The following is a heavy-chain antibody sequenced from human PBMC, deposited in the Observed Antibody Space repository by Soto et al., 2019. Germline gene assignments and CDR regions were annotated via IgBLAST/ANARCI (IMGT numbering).Heavy chain of an antibody. D-gene: IGHD5-18*01. Sequence: GSLRLSCAASGFTFSSYAMHWVRQAPGKGLEWVAVISYDGSNKYYADSVKGRFPISRDNSKNTLYLQMNSLRAEETAVYYCARAEDTAMIPDYYYGMDVWGQGTTVTVSS. CDR3: ARAEDTAMIPDYYYGMDV. J-gene: IGHJ6*02. CDR1: GFTFSSYA. V-gene: IGHV3-30-3*01. CDR2: ISYDGSNK.